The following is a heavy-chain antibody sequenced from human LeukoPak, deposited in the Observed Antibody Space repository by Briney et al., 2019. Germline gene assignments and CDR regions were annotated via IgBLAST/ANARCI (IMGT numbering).Heavy chain of an antibody. Sequence: SETLSLTCTVSGGSISSSSYYWGWLRQPPGTGLEWIGSIYYSGSTYYNPSLKSRVTISVDTSKNQFSLKLSSVTAADTAVYYCARLSVTTGFDYWGQGTLVTVSS. J-gene: IGHJ4*02. CDR2: IYYSGST. D-gene: IGHD4-17*01. CDR1: GGSISSSSYY. CDR3: ARLSVTTGFDY. V-gene: IGHV4-39*01.